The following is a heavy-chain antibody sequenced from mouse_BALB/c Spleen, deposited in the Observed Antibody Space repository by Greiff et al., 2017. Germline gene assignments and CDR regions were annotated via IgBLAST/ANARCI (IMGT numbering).Heavy chain of an antibody. CDR2: IWSGGST. V-gene: IGHV2-4-1*01. D-gene: IGHD1-1*01. CDR3: ARDDGSSYWYLEG. Sequence: QVPLKESGPGLVPPSQCLSISCTVSGFSLTSYGVHWVRQSPGKGLEWLGVIWSGGSTDYNAAFISRLSISKDNSKSQVFFKMNSLQADDTAINYCARDDGSSYWYLEGGGEGTT. CDR1: GFSLTSYG. J-gene: IGHJ1*01.